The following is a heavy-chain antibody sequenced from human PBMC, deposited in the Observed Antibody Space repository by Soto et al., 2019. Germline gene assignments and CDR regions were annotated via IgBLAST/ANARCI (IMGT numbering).Heavy chain of an antibody. CDR1: GLTFSNVW. CDR3: TTDITHKQYSSGWPPGDPFDI. V-gene: IGHV3-15*07. D-gene: IGHD6-19*01. J-gene: IGHJ3*02. CDR2: IKSKTDGGTT. Sequence: GGSLRLSCAASGLTFSNVWMNWVRQAPGKGLEWVGHIKSKTDGGTTDYAAPVKGRFTISRDDSKNTLYLQMNSLKIDDTGVYYCTTDITHKQYSSGWPPGDPFDIWGQGTMVTVSS.